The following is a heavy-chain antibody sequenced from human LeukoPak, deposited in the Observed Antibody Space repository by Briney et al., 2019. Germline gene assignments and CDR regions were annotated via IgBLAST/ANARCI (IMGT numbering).Heavy chain of an antibody. CDR3: ASLPGIAVAGDEYYFDY. CDR1: GYTFTSYG. D-gene: IGHD6-19*01. V-gene: IGHV1-2*02. J-gene: IGHJ4*02. Sequence: ASVKVSCKASGYTFTSYGISWVRQAPGQGLEWMGWINPNSGGTNYAQKFQGRVTMTRDTSISTAYMELSRLRSDDTAVYYCASLPGIAVAGDEYYFDYWGQGTLVTVSS. CDR2: INPNSGGT.